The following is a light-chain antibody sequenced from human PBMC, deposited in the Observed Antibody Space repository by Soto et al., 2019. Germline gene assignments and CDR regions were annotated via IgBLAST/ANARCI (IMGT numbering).Light chain of an antibody. V-gene: IGLV2-8*01. CDR2: EVS. Sequence: QSALTQPASVSGSPGQSITISCTGTSSDVGGYKYVSWYHQYPGKAPKLMIYEVSNRPSGVSDRFSGSKSGNTASLTVSGLQTEDEAYYYCSSYAGSNNLVFGGGTKVTVL. CDR1: SSDVGGYKY. CDR3: SSYAGSNNLV. J-gene: IGLJ3*02.